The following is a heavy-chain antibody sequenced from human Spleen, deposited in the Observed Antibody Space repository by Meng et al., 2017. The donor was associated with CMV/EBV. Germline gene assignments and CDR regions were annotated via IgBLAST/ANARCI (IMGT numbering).Heavy chain of an antibody. CDR1: GFTFSSYG. D-gene: IGHD1-26*01. Sequence: GGSLRLSCAASGFTFSSYGMHWVRQAPGKGLEWVAVIGYDGSNKYYADSVKGRFTISRDNSKNTLYLQRNSLRAEDTAVYYCARTSIVGAPTLGGHDYWGQGTLVTVSS. CDR3: ARTSIVGAPTLGGHDY. V-gene: IGHV3-33*01. CDR2: IGYDGSNK. J-gene: IGHJ4*02.